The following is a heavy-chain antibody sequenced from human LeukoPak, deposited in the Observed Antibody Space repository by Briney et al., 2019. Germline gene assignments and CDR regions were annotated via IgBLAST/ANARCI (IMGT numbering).Heavy chain of an antibody. D-gene: IGHD3-10*01. CDR3: AKAPSGSSSL. CDR2: ISGREGST. CDR1: GFTFSSYA. J-gene: IGHJ4*02. V-gene: IGHV3-23*01. Sequence: GGSLTLPCAASGFTFSSYAMIWLRQAPGKGLEWVSAISGREGSTYYAASVKGRFTISRDNSKNTLDLQMNSLRAEDTAVYYCAKAPSGSSSLWGQGTLVTVSS.